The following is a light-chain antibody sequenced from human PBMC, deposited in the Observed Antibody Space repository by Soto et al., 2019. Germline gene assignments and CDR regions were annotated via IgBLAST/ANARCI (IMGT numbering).Light chain of an antibody. CDR2: GVS. V-gene: IGLV2-14*01. CDR3: FSYTSSGTYV. Sequence: ALTQPASVSGSPGQSITISCTGTSSDVGNYKYVSWYQQHPGKAPKLMIYGVSNRPSGVSNRFSGSKSGNTASLTISGLQAEDETDYYCFSYTSSGTYVFGTGTKVTVL. J-gene: IGLJ1*01. CDR1: SSDVGNYKY.